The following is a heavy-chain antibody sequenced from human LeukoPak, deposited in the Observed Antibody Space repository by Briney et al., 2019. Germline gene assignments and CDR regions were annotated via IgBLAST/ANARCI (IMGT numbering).Heavy chain of an antibody. CDR2: ISGSGGST. J-gene: IGHJ4*02. CDR1: GFTFSSYA. CDR3: AKVRSVHYYDSSGYYWGFDY. D-gene: IGHD3-22*01. Sequence: GGSLRLSCAASGFTFSSYAMSWVRQAPGKGLEWVPAISGSGGSTYYADSVKGRFTISRDNSKNTLYLQMNSLRAEDTAVYYCAKVRSVHYYDSSGYYWGFDYWGQGTLVTVSS. V-gene: IGHV3-23*01.